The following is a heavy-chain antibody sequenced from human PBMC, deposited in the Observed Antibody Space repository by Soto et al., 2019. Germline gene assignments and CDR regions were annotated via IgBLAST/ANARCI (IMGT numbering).Heavy chain of an antibody. CDR1: GFTFSSYA. Sequence: QVQLAESGGGVVQPGRSLRLSCAASGFTFSSYAMHWVRQAPGKGLEWVAIISYDGSNKYYADSVKGRFTISRDNSKNPLSLQMNSLRAEDTAVYYCARDSIDGMDVWGQGTTVTVSS. CDR3: ARDSIDGMDV. V-gene: IGHV3-30-3*01. CDR2: ISYDGSNK. J-gene: IGHJ6*02.